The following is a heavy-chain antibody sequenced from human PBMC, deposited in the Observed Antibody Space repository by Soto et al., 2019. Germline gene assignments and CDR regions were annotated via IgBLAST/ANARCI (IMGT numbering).Heavy chain of an antibody. CDR2: IIPIIGIA. CDR3: ARTDRYYGLDV. V-gene: IGHV1-69*02. Sequence: QVQLVQSGAEVKKPGSSVNISCKASGGTFGSDSITWVRQAPGQGLEWMGMIIPIIGIANDAQQLQGRLKSTADTSTGTAYMELGSLRSDDTAMYYCARTDRYYGLDVWGQGTTVTVSS. J-gene: IGHJ6*02. CDR1: GGTFGSDS.